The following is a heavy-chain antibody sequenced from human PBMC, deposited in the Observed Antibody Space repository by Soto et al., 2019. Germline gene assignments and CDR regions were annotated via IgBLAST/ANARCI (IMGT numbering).Heavy chain of an antibody. V-gene: IGHV3-30-3*01. J-gene: IGHJ6*02. Sequence: QVQLVESGGGVVQPGRSLRLSCAASGFTFRSYAMHWVRQAPGKGLECVAVIAYDGSNKFYRDYVRGRFTISRDNSENTLYLQINRLRYADTAVYYCARGDREDIAVVIGVRPGEYGVDVWGQGTTVTVSS. CDR3: ARGDREDIAVVIGVRPGEYGVDV. CDR2: IAYDGSNK. D-gene: IGHD2-15*01. CDR1: GFTFRSYA.